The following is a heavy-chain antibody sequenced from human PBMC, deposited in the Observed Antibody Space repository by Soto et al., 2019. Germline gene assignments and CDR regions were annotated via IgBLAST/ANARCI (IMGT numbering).Heavy chain of an antibody. V-gene: IGHV4-39*01. CDR1: GGSISSSSYY. D-gene: IGHD2-2*01. CDR2: IYYSGST. J-gene: IGHJ6*02. CDR3: ARKVPAAPLTYYYGMDV. Sequence: QLQLQESGPGLVKPSETLSLTCTVSGGSISSSSYYWGWIRQPPGKGLGWIGSIYYSGSTYYNPSLKSRVTISVDTPKNQFSLKLSSVTAADTAVYYCARKVPAAPLTYYYGMDVWGQGTTVTVSS.